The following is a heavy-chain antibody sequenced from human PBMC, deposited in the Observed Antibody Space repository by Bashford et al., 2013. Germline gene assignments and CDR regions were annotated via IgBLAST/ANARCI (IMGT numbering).Heavy chain of an antibody. J-gene: IGHJ5*02. CDR1: GGSFSDYY. Sequence: SSETLSLTCAVYGGSFSDYYWSWIRQTPGKGLEWIGEINHFGSTDYNPSLRGRVTISIDTSKEPVLPGAESLTAXDTAVYTXARDRGSSGLPNWFDPWGPGYPGHR. D-gene: IGHD6-19*01. V-gene: IGHV4-34*01. CDR2: INHFGST. CDR3: ARDRGSSGLPNWFDP.